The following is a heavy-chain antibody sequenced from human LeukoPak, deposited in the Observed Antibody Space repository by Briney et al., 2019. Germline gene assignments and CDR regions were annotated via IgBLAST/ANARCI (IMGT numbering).Heavy chain of an antibody. CDR2: IYYSGST. D-gene: IGHD4-11*01. V-gene: IGHV4-61*08. Sequence: PSQTLSLTCAVSGGSTSSGGYYWSWIRQPPGQGLEWIGYIYYSGSTNYNPSLKSRVTISIDTSKNQFSLKLSSVTAADTAVYYCARHISAVTTVVWFDPWGQGTLVTVSS. J-gene: IGHJ5*02. CDR1: GGSTSSGGYY. CDR3: ARHISAVTTVVWFDP.